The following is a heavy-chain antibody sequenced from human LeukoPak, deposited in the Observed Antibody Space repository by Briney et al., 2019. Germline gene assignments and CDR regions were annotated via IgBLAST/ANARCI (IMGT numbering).Heavy chain of an antibody. CDR3: ARVGLRLGELSD. D-gene: IGHD3-16*02. CDR2: IYYSGST. Sequence: SSETLSLTCTVSGGSISSYYWSWIRQPPGKGLEWIGYIYYSGSTNYNPSLKSRVTISVDTSKNQFSLKLSSVTAADTAVYYCARVGLRLGELSDWGQGTLVTVSS. CDR1: GGSISSYY. J-gene: IGHJ4*02. V-gene: IGHV4-59*01.